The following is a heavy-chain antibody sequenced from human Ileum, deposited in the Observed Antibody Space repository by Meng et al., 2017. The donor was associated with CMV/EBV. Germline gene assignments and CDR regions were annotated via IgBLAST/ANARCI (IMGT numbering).Heavy chain of an antibody. CDR1: GGSISNYY. D-gene: IGHD3-16*01. J-gene: IGHJ4*02. V-gene: IGHV4-4*07. CDR3: ARGPGGFGDFNFDY. CDR2: ISTSGNT. Sequence: QVQLQESGPGLVKPSETLSLTCTVSGGSISNYYWSWIRQAARKGLEWIGRISTSGNTNNNPSLKSRVTMSLDTSKNQFSLKLSSVTAADTAVYYCARGPGGFGDFNFDYWGQGTLVTVSS.